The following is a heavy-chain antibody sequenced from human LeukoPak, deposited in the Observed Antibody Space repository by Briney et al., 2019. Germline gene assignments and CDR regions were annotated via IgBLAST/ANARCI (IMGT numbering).Heavy chain of an antibody. D-gene: IGHD2-2*01. CDR2: FHPEDGET. CDR1: GCTLTELS. CDR3: ATGKIYCSTTSCSDDS. Sequence: SVKVSCKVSGCTLTELSMHWVRQAPGKGLEWMGGFHPEDGETVYAQKFQGRVTMTEDTSTDTAYMELSSLRSEDTAVYYCATGKIYCSTTSCSDDSWGQGTLVTVSS. J-gene: IGHJ4*02. V-gene: IGHV1-24*01.